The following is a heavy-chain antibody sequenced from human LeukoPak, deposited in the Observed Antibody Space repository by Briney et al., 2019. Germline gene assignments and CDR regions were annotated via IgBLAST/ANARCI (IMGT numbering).Heavy chain of an antibody. Sequence: ASVKVSCKASGGTFSRYGISWVRQMPGKGLEWMGIIYPGDSDTRYSPSFQGHVTISADKSISTAYLQWSSLKASDTAMYYCARIPYSSGWVDYWGQGTLVTVSS. D-gene: IGHD6-19*01. CDR3: ARIPYSSGWVDY. V-gene: IGHV5-51*01. CDR2: IYPGDSDT. J-gene: IGHJ4*02. CDR1: GGTFSRYG.